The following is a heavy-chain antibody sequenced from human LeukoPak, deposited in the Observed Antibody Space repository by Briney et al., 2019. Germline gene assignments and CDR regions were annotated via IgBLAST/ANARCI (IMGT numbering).Heavy chain of an antibody. CDR3: ARAKVAVDHKYYYYYYGMDV. V-gene: IGHV4-34*01. CDR2: INHSGST. Sequence: SETLSLTCAVYGGSFSGYYWSWIRQPPGKGLEWIGEINHSGSTNYNPSLKRRVTISLDTSKKQFSLKLSSVTAADTAVYYCARAKVAVDHKYYYYYYGMDVWGKGTTVTVSS. CDR1: GGSFSGYY. D-gene: IGHD6-19*01. J-gene: IGHJ6*04.